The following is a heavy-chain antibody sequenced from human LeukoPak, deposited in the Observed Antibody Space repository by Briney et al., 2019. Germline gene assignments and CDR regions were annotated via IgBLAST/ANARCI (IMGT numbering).Heavy chain of an antibody. Sequence: SETLSLTCTVSGGSISSYYWSWIRQPPGKGLEWIGYIYYSGSTNYNPSLKSRVTISVDTSKNQFSLKLSSVTAADTAVYYCARVSYCSSTSCPHYIDYWGQGTLVTVSS. V-gene: IGHV4-59*01. CDR1: GGSISSYY. CDR3: ARVSYCSSTSCPHYIDY. D-gene: IGHD2-2*01. J-gene: IGHJ4*02. CDR2: IYYSGST.